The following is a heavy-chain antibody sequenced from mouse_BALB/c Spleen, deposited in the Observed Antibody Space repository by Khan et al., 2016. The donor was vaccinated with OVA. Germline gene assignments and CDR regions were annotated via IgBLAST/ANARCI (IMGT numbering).Heavy chain of an antibody. CDR3: ASCMITEGYYAMDY. Sequence: QVQLKQSGPGLVAPSQSLSITCTVSGFSLTSYGVNWVSQPPGKGLEWLGVIWGDGSTNYHSALISRLSISKDNSTSQVFLQLNSLQTDDTSTYYCASCMITEGYYAMDYWGQGSTVTVAS. CDR2: IWGDGST. J-gene: IGHJ4*01. D-gene: IGHD2-4*01. CDR1: GFSLTSYG. V-gene: IGHV2-3*01.